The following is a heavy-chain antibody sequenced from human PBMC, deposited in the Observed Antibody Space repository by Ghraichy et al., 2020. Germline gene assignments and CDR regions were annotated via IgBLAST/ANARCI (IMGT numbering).Heavy chain of an antibody. D-gene: IGHD1-26*01. CDR3: AGAVGATKPKNFDY. V-gene: IGHV4-59*08. CDR1: GGSISSPY. J-gene: IGHJ4*02. Sequence: SETLSLTCTVSGGSISSPYCGWIRQPPGKGLEWIGFSHYSGSTNSNPSLKSRVTISIDTSQNQFSLKLTSVTAADTAVYYCAGAVGATKPKNFDYWGQGTLVTVSS. CDR2: SHYSGST.